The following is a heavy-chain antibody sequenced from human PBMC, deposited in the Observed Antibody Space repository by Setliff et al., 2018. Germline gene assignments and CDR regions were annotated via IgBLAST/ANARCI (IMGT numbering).Heavy chain of an antibody. CDR2: IFYSGYT. J-gene: IGHJ4*02. V-gene: IGHV4-59*02. CDR3: ARGSGRGYSYGLFDY. D-gene: IGHD5-18*01. CDR1: GGSVSTYY. Sequence: SETLSLTCTVSGGSVSTYYWSWIRQPPGKGLEWIGFIFYSGYTHYNPSLKSRVTMSVDVSRDQFSLGLSSVTAADTAVYFCARGSGRGYSYGLFDYWGQGSLVTVSS.